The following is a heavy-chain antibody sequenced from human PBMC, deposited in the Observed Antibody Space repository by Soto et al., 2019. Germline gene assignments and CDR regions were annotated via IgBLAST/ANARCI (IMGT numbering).Heavy chain of an antibody. J-gene: IGHJ4*02. CDR2: IYSDDRT. Sequence: AGGALRLSCAASGFTVSTKYINWVRPAPGKGLEWVSVIYSDDRTYYADSVKGRFSISRHNSKNTLYLQMNSLAPNDTAVYYCARGYSGRSPDSPFDYWGQGTLVTVSS. CDR3: ARGYSGRSPDSPFDY. V-gene: IGHV3-53*04. CDR1: GFTVSTKY. D-gene: IGHD1-26*01.